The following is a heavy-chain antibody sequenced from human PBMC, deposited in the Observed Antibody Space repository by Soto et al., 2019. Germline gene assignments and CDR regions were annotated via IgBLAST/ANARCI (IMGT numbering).Heavy chain of an antibody. D-gene: IGHD6-19*01. CDR2: IYHSGGT. CDR3: AGTDSYTSGLDY. Sequence: SETLSLTCAVSGYSSRSGYYWAWIRQPPGKGLEYIGSIYHSGGTFYNPSLKSRVTMSVDTSKKQFSLSLTAVTAADTAVYYCAGTDSYTSGLDYWGQGTVVTVYS. CDR1: GYSSRSGYY. J-gene: IGHJ4*02. V-gene: IGHV4-38-2*01.